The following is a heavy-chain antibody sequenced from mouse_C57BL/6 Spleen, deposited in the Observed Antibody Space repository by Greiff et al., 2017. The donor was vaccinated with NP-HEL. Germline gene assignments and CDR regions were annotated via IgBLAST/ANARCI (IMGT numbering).Heavy chain of an antibody. CDR3: AYGNYWYFDV. Sequence: VQRVESGPELVKPGASVKISCKASGYAFSSSWMNWVKQRPGKGLEWIGRIYPGDGDTNYNGKFKGKATLTADKSSSTAYMQLSSLTSEDSAVYFCAYGNYWYFDVWGTGTTVTVSS. CDR2: IYPGDGDT. J-gene: IGHJ1*03. V-gene: IGHV1-82*01. D-gene: IGHD2-1*01. CDR1: GYAFSSSW.